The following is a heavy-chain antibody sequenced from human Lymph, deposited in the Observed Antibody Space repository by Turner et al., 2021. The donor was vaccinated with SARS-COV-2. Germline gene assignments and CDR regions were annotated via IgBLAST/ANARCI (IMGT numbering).Heavy chain of an antibody. CDR3: ARQGWLRGYFDY. J-gene: IGHJ4*02. D-gene: IGHD5-18*01. CDR1: GGSVTSSSYY. Sequence: QVQLQESGPGLVKPSETTSLTCTVPGGSVTSSSYYWGWIRQPTGKGLEWIGNIYSSGSTYYNPSLKSRVTISVDTSKNQFSLKLSSVTAADTAVYYCARQGWLRGYFDYWSQGTLVTVSS. CDR2: IYSSGST. V-gene: IGHV4-39*01.